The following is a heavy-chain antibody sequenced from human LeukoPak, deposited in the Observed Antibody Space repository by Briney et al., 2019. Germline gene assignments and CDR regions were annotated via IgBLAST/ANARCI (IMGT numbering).Heavy chain of an antibody. J-gene: IGHJ4*02. D-gene: IGHD3-3*01. CDR3: AGANMRITIFGLFTPKYSLNY. CDR1: GYTFTGYY. CDR2: INPNSGGT. Sequence: ASVKVSCKASGYTFTGYYMHWVRQAPGQGLEWMGWINPNSGGTNYAQKFQGRVTMTRDTSISTAYMELSRLRSDDTAVYYCAGANMRITIFGLFTPKYSLNYGAQGTLVTVSS. V-gene: IGHV1-2*02.